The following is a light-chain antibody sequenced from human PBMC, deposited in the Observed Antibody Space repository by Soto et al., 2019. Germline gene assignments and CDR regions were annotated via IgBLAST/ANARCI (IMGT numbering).Light chain of an antibody. J-gene: IGKJ1*01. CDR1: QRVSSSY. V-gene: IGKV3-20*01. CDR3: QQYGTSPGK. CDR2: GTS. Sequence: IVLTQSPGTLSLSPGERATLSCRASQRVSSSYLAWYQQKPGQAPRLLIYGTSSRATGIPDRFSGSGSGTDFTLTISRLEPDDFAVYYCQQYGTSPGKFGQGTKV.